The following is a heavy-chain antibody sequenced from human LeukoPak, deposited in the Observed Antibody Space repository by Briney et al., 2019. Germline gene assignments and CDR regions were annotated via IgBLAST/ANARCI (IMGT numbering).Heavy chain of an antibody. D-gene: IGHD3-22*01. Sequence: PGGSLRLSCAASGFTFSSHVMHWVRQAPGKGLEWVAVISYDGSNKYYADSVKGRFTISRDNSKNTLYLQMNSLRAEDTAVYYCAANQYYYDSSGYPLNYWGQGTLVTVSS. J-gene: IGHJ4*02. V-gene: IGHV3-30*03. CDR2: ISYDGSNK. CDR3: AANQYYYDSSGYPLNY. CDR1: GFTFSSHV.